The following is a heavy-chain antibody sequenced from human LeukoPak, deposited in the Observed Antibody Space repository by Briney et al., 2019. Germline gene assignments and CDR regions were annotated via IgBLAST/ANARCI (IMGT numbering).Heavy chain of an antibody. J-gene: IGHJ5*02. V-gene: IGHV1-2*02. CDR3: ARAIVVGPNWFDP. Sequence: ASVKVSCKASGYTFTGYYMHWVGQAPGQGLEWMGWINPNSGGTNYAQKFQGRVTMTRDTSISTAYMELSRLRSDDTAVYYCARAIVVGPNWFDPWGQGTLVTVSS. D-gene: IGHD2-15*01. CDR1: GYTFTGYY. CDR2: INPNSGGT.